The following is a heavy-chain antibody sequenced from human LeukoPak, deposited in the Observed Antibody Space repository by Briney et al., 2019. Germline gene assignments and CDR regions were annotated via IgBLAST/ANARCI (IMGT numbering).Heavy chain of an antibody. D-gene: IGHD2-21*02. J-gene: IGHJ6*03. V-gene: IGHV1-2*02. Sequence: GASVKVSCKASGYTFTGYYMHWVRQAPGQGLKWMGWINPNSGGTNYAQKFQGRVTMTRDTSISTAYMELSRLRSDDTAVYYCARGGNCGGDCWPDPYYMDVWGKGTTVTISS. CDR2: INPNSGGT. CDR3: ARGGNCGGDCWPDPYYMDV. CDR1: GYTFTGYY.